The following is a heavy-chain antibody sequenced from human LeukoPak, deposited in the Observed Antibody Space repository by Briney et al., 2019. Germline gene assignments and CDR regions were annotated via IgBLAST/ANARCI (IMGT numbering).Heavy chain of an antibody. Sequence: ASVKVSCKASGYTFTSYAMHWVRQAPGQRLEWMGWINAGNGNTKYSQKFQGRVTITRDTSASTAYMELSSLRSEDTAVYFCAKDTPWWESHYYFDNWGQGTLVTVSS. V-gene: IGHV1-3*01. CDR3: AKDTPWWESHYYFDN. CDR1: GYTFTSYA. CDR2: INAGNGNT. D-gene: IGHD1-26*01. J-gene: IGHJ4*02.